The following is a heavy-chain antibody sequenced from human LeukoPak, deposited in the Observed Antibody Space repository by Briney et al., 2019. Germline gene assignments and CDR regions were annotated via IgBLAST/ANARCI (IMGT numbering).Heavy chain of an antibody. CDR2: IWYDGSNK. CDR1: GFTFSSYG. Sequence: GGSLRLSCAASGFTFSSYGMHWVRQAPGKGLEWVAVIWYDGSNKYYADSVKGRFTISRDNSKNTLYLQMNSLRAEDTAVYYCARPSPRIKYYDSSGYYFSPYWYFDLWGRGTLVTVSS. D-gene: IGHD3-22*01. CDR3: ARPSPRIKYYDSSGYYFSPYWYFDL. J-gene: IGHJ2*01. V-gene: IGHV3-33*01.